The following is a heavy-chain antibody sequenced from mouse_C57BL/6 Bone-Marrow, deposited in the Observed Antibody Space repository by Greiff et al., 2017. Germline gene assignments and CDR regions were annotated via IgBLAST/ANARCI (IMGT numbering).Heavy chain of an antibody. CDR2: IYPSDSET. CDR1: GYTFTSYW. Sequence: QVQLQQPGAELVRPGSSVKLSCKASGYTFTSYWMDWVKQRPGQGLECIGNIYPSDSETHYNQKFKDKATLTVDKSSSTAYMQLSSLTSEDSAVYYCARENYYGSSSSYWGQGTLVTVSA. J-gene: IGHJ3*01. V-gene: IGHV1-61*01. CDR3: ARENYYGSSSSY. D-gene: IGHD1-1*01.